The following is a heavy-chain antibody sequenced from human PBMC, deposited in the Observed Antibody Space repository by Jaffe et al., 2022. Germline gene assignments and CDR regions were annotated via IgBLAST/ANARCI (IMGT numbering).Heavy chain of an antibody. D-gene: IGHD3-10*01. Sequence: EVQLVESGGGLVQPGGSLRLSCAASGFTFSSYWMSWVRQAPGKGLEWVANIKQDGSEKYYVDSVKGRFTISRDNAKNSLYLQMNSLRAEDTAVYYCARDPAGFFREYYFDYWGQGTLVTVSS. CDR3: ARDPAGFFREYYFDY. J-gene: IGHJ4*02. V-gene: IGHV3-7*05. CDR2: IKQDGSEK. CDR1: GFTFSSYW.